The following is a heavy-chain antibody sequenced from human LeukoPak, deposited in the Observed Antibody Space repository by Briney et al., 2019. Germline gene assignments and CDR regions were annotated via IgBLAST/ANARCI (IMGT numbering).Heavy chain of an antibody. D-gene: IGHD6-19*01. V-gene: IGHV3-23*01. Sequence: PGGSLRLSCAASGFTFSSYAMSWVRQAPGKGLEWVSAISGSGGSTYYADSVKGRFTISRDNSKNTLYLQVNSLRAEDTAVYYCAKDPFSPTVAGTFDYWGQGTLVTVSS. J-gene: IGHJ4*02. CDR2: ISGSGGST. CDR3: AKDPFSPTVAGTFDY. CDR1: GFTFSSYA.